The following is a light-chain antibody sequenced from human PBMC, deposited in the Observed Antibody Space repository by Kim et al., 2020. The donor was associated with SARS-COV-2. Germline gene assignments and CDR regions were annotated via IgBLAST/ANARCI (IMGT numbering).Light chain of an antibody. V-gene: IGKV2-28*01. CDR2: LGS. J-gene: IGKJ1*01. CDR1: QSRLDSTGYHY. Sequence: PASISCRYSQSRLDSTGYHYLDYFLQKPWHSPQLLISLGSNPASGVPDRCSGSGSGADFTLKISRVEADDVGVYYCMQALQPPLTFGQGTKVDIK. CDR3: MQALQPPLT.